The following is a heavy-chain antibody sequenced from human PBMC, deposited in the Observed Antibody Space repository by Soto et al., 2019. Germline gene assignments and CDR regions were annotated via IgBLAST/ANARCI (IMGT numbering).Heavy chain of an antibody. Sequence: PGGSLRLSCAASGFTFSSYAMHWVRQAPGKGLEYVSAISSNGGSTYYADSVKGRFTISRDNSKNTLYLQMGSLRAEDMAVYYCARSIAARQSDDYYGMDVWGQGTTVTV. CDR1: GFTFSSYA. D-gene: IGHD6-6*01. CDR2: ISSNGGST. J-gene: IGHJ6*02. CDR3: ARSIAARQSDDYYGMDV. V-gene: IGHV3-64*02.